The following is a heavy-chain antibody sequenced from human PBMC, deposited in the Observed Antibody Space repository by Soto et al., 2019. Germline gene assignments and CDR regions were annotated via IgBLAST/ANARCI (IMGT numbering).Heavy chain of an antibody. CDR3: ARSRLGYSSGWYPFDY. Sequence: SQTLSLTCAISGDSVSSNSAALNWIRQSPSRGLEWLGRTYYRSKWYNDYAVSVKSRITINPDTSKNQFSLQLNSVTPEDTAVYYCARSRLGYSSGWYPFDYWGQGTLVTVSS. J-gene: IGHJ4*02. D-gene: IGHD6-19*01. CDR1: GDSVSSNSAA. CDR2: TYYRSKWYN. V-gene: IGHV6-1*01.